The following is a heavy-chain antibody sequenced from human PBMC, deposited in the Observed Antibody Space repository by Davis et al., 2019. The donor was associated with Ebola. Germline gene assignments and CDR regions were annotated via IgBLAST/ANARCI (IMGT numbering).Heavy chain of an antibody. J-gene: IGHJ4*02. CDR3: ARPQYYDFWSGYSY. D-gene: IGHD3-3*01. V-gene: IGHV3-64*04. CDR2: ISSNGGST. CDR1: GFTFSSYA. Sequence: GGSLRLSCAASGFTFSSYAMHWVRQAPGKGLEYVSAISSNGGSTYYADSVKGRFTISRDNSKNTLYLQMNSLRAEDTAVYYCARPQYYDFWSGYSYWGQGTLVTVSS.